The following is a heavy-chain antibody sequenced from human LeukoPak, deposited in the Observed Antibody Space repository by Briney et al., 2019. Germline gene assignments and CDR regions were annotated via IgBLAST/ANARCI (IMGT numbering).Heavy chain of an antibody. Sequence: GGSLRLSCEASGFTFSTFWVTWVRQAPGRGLEWVANIHPDGSEKYYVGSGKGRFTISRDNAKNSLYLQMNSLRAEDTAVYYCARGGTTKVTYWGEGTLVTVSS. CDR2: IHPDGSEK. CDR1: GFTFSTFW. CDR3: ARGGTTKVTY. D-gene: IGHD2-21*02. V-gene: IGHV3-7*04. J-gene: IGHJ4*02.